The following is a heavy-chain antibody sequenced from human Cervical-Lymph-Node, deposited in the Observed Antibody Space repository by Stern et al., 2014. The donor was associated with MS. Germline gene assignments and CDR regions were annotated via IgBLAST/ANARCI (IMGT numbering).Heavy chain of an antibody. D-gene: IGHD3-10*01. J-gene: IGHJ4*02. Sequence: QVQLGQSGTEVKKPGSSANVSRKAAGDTFDRYGLSSVRQAPGRGLEWVGGLFPFFVTPICAQKFQGRVTMTADESTTTAYMDLTSLSVEDTAVYYCATSTYGLVHWGQGTLVTVSS. CDR3: ATSTYGLVH. CDR2: LFPFFVTP. V-gene: IGHV1-69*01. CDR1: GDTFDRYG.